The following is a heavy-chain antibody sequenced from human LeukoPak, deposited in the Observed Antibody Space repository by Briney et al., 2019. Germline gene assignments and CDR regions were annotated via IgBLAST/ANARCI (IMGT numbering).Heavy chain of an antibody. CDR2: IYYSGST. CDR1: GGSINSYY. V-gene: IGHV4-59*08. Sequence: SETLSLTCTVSGGSINSYYWSWIRQPPGKGLEWIGYIYYSGSTNYNPSLKSRVTISVDTSKNQFSLKLSSVTAADTAVYYCAARVGATSPLDYWGQGTLVTVSS. J-gene: IGHJ4*02. CDR3: AARVGATSPLDY. D-gene: IGHD1-26*01.